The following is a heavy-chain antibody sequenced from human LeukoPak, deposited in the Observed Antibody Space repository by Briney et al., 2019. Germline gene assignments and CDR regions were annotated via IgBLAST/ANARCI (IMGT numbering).Heavy chain of an antibody. CDR3: ARDSTYYYDSGSSGPHYFDY. Sequence: GGSLRLSCAASGFTFSRNAMHWVRQAPGKGLDWVAVTSYDGDITYYADSVKGRFTISRNNPKNTLYLQLNSLRAEDTAVYYCARDSTYYYDSGSSGPHYFDYWGQGTLVTVSS. D-gene: IGHD3-10*01. CDR2: TSYDGDIT. V-gene: IGHV3-30*01. J-gene: IGHJ4*02. CDR1: GFTFSRNA.